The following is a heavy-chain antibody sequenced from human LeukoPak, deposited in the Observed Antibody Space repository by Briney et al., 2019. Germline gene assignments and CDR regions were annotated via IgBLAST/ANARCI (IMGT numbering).Heavy chain of an antibody. CDR3: AKDGSGSRSTYFDY. V-gene: IGHV3-23*01. J-gene: IGHJ4*02. D-gene: IGHD3-10*01. CDR1: GFTFSSYA. Sequence: GSLRLSCAASGFTFSSYAMSWVRQAPGKGLEWVSAISGSGGSTYYADSVKGRFTISRDNSKNTLYLQMNSLRAEDTAVYYRAKDGSGSRSTYFDYWGQGTLVTVSS. CDR2: ISGSGGST.